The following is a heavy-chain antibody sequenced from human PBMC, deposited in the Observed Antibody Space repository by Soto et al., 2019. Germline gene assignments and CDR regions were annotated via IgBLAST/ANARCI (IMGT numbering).Heavy chain of an antibody. D-gene: IGHD3-10*01. Sequence: SETLSLTCTVSGGSISSYYWSWIRQPPGKGLEWIGYIYYSGSTNYNPSLKSRVTISVDTSKNQFSLKLSSVTAADTAVYYCARGVGYYGSGNSYYSTDVWGKGTTVTVSS. CDR2: IYYSGST. CDR1: GGSISSYY. CDR3: ARGVGYYGSGNSYYSTDV. J-gene: IGHJ6*03. V-gene: IGHV4-59*08.